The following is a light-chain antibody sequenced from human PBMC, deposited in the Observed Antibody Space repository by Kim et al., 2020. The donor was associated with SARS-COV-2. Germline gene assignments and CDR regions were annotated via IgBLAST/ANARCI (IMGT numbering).Light chain of an antibody. CDR2: KAS. CDR3: QQYNSWWT. J-gene: IGKJ1*01. V-gene: IGKV1-5*03. CDR1: QSISSW. Sequence: DIQMTQSPSTLSASVGDRVTITCRASQSISSWLAWYQQKPGKAPKLLIYKASSLESGVPSRFSGSGSGTEFTLTISSLHPDDFATYYCQQYNSWWTFGQGTKVDIK.